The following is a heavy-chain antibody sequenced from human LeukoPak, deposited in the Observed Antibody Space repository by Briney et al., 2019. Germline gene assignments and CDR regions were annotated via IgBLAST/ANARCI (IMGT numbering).Heavy chain of an antibody. D-gene: IGHD1-26*01. J-gene: IGHJ1*01. Sequence: SVKVSCKASGGTFSSYAISWVRQAPGQGLEWMGGIIPIFGTTNYAQNFQGRVTITADESTSTAYMELSSLRSEDTAVYYCARSRELLGCFQHWGQGTLVTVSS. CDR3: ARSRELLGCFQH. CDR2: IIPIFGTT. V-gene: IGHV1-69*13. CDR1: GGTFSSYA.